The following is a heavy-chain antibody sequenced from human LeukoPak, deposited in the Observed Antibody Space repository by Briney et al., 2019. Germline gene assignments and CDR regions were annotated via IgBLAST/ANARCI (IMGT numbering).Heavy chain of an antibody. J-gene: IGHJ6*03. CDR2: IPYDGNNK. Sequence: GGSLRLSCAASGFTFSSYEMNWVRQAPGKGLEWVPLIPYDGNNKFYADSVKGRFTISRDNSRNTLYLQVNSLRGEDAAVYSCARGGIPTGPYYYFYYMDVWGRGTAVAVSS. D-gene: IGHD3-10*01. CDR1: GFTFSSYE. CDR3: ARGGIPTGPYYYFYYMDV. V-gene: IGHV3-30*04.